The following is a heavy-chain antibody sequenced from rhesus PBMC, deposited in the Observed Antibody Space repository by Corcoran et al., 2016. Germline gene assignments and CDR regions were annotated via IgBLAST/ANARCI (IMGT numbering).Heavy chain of an antibody. CDR3: ARRRGGIAAGNFDY. Sequence: QVTLTESGPALVKPTQTLTLTCTFSGFSLSTRVMGLVCIRPPSRTPLERLAHIYRNDDKYYSTSLKSRLTISKDTSKKQVVLTMTNMDPVDTATYYCARRRGGIAAGNFDYWGQGVLVTVSS. CDR2: IYRNDDK. J-gene: IGHJ4*01. V-gene: IGHV2-1*01. D-gene: IGHD6-13*01. CDR1: GFSLSTRVMG.